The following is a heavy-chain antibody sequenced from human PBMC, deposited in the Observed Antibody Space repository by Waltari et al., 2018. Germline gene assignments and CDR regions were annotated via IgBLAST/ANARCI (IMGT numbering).Heavy chain of an antibody. J-gene: IGHJ4*02. V-gene: IGHV3-21*01. D-gene: IGHD7-27*01. CDR3: VSGGWGFSFDY. CDR1: GFSFSSYS. Sequence: EVQLVESGGGLVKPGGSLRLSCGASGFSFSSYSMNWVRQAPGKGLEWVSSISSSTTYILYADSVKGRFTISRDNAKNSLYLQMNSLRVEDTAVYYCVSGGWGFSFDYWGQGTVVTVSS. CDR2: ISSSTTYI.